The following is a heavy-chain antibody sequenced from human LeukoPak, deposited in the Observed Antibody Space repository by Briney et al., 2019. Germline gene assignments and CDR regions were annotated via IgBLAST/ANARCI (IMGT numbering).Heavy chain of an antibody. V-gene: IGHV3-7*01. D-gene: IGHD3-10*01. CDR2: IKEDGSDK. CDR3: ATHPGDYWFGYLQL. CDR1: GFTFSTYW. J-gene: IGHJ4*02. Sequence: PGGSLRLSCAASGFTFSTYWMSWVRQAPGKGLEWVANIKEDGSDKYYMDSVKGRFTVSRDNAKNSLYLQMNSLRAEDTAVYYCATHPGDYWFGYLQLWGQGTLVTVSS.